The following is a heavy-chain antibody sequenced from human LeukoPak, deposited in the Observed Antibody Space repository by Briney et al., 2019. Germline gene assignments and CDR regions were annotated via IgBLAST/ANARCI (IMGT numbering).Heavy chain of an antibody. V-gene: IGHV4-34*01. CDR3: ASGSSFDSSGRGFDY. D-gene: IGHD3-22*01. Sequence: SETLSLTCAVYGGSFSGYYWSWIRQPPGKGLEWIGEINHSGSTNYNPSLKSRVTISVDTSKNQFSLKLSSVTAADTAVYYCASGSSFDSSGRGFDYWGQGTLVTVSS. CDR1: GGSFSGYY. J-gene: IGHJ4*02. CDR2: INHSGST.